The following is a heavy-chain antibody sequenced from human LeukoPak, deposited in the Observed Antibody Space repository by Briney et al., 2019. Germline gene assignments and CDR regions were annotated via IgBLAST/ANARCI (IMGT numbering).Heavy chain of an antibody. CDR2: IYHSGST. D-gene: IGHD5-18*01. CDR1: GYSISSGYY. V-gene: IGHV4-38-2*02. CDR3: ARTHSGYSYGYFDY. Sequence: SETLSLTCTVSGYSISSGYYWGWIRQPPGKGLEWIGSIYHSGSTYYNPSLKSRVTISVDTSKNQFSLKLSSVTAADTAVYYCARTHSGYSYGYFDYWGQGTLVTVSS. J-gene: IGHJ4*02.